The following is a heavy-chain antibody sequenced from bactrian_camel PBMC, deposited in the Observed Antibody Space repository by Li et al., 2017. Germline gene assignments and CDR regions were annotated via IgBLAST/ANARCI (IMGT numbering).Heavy chain of an antibody. CDR1: GMNTANYC. D-gene: IGHD6*01. J-gene: IGHJ6*01. CDR2: IDSDGDT. CDR3: ATEGRIVRGGSWYDFAY. V-gene: IGHV3S53*01. Sequence: HVQLVESGGGSVQAGGSLRLSCKAHGMNTANYCLAWVRQAPGMEREAVAAIDSDGDTSYADSVKGRFTISRDNAKNTLYMQMNSLKSEDTAVYYCATEGRIVRGGSWYDFAYWGQGTQVTVS.